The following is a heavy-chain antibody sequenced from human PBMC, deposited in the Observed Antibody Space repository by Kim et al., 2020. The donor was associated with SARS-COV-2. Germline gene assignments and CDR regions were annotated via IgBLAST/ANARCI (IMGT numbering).Heavy chain of an antibody. Sequence: GGSLRLSCAASGFIFRTYAMNWVRQAPGKGLEWISSISGNGVSAYYADPVKGRFTNSRDNSKNTVFLQMNRLRAEDTAIYYCAKEGWEVGALDYWGQ. V-gene: IGHV3-23*01. J-gene: IGHJ4*02. CDR1: GFIFRTYA. D-gene: IGHD1-26*01. CDR3: AKEGWEVGALDY. CDR2: ISGNGVSA.